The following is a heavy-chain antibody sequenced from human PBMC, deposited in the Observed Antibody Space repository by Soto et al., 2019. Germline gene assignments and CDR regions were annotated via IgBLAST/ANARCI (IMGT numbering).Heavy chain of an antibody. Sequence: GASVKVSCKASGGTFSSYAISWVRQAPGQGLEWMGGIIPIFGTANYAQKVQGRVTITADESTSTAYMELSSLRSEDTAVYYCARDPAVAVTGRSFLEYYYYGMDVWGQGTTVTVSS. V-gene: IGHV1-69*13. D-gene: IGHD6-19*01. CDR1: GGTFSSYA. J-gene: IGHJ6*02. CDR2: IIPIFGTA. CDR3: ARDPAVAVTGRSFLEYYYYGMDV.